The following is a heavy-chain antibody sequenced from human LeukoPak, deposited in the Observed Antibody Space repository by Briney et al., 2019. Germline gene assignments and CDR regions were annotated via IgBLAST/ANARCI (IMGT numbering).Heavy chain of an antibody. J-gene: IGHJ2*01. CDR3: ARPYYYGSGNYYNWYLDL. V-gene: IGHV4-4*07. Sequence: SETLSLTCTVSAGSISTYYWSWIRQPAGKGLEWIGRIYTSGSTNYNPSLKSRVTMSVDTSKNQFSLKLSSVTVADTAVYYCARPYYYGSGNYYNWYLDLWGRGTLVTVSS. CDR2: IYTSGST. CDR1: AGSISTYY. D-gene: IGHD3-10*01.